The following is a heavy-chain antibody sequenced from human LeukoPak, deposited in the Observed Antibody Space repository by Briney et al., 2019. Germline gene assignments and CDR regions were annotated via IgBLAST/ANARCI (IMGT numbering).Heavy chain of an antibody. V-gene: IGHV4-59*08. D-gene: IGHD2-8*02. Sequence: PSETLSLTCTVAGGSISSYYGRWIRQPPGKGLEWIGYIYYSGSTNYNPSLKSRVTISVDTSKNQFSLKLSSVTAADTAVYYCAGHHPRNTVDFWGQGTLVTVSS. CDR1: GGSISSYY. J-gene: IGHJ4*02. CDR2: IYYSGST. CDR3: AGHHPRNTVDF.